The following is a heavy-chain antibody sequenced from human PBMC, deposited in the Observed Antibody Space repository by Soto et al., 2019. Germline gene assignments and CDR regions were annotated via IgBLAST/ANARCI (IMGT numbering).Heavy chain of an antibody. Sequence: SETLSLTCTVSGGSISSGDYCWSWIRQHPGKGLEWIGCIQYSGSTYYNPSLKSRVTISVDTSENQLSLKLTSVTAADTAVYYCARGVLAWGQGILVTVSS. CDR3: ARGVLA. D-gene: IGHD3-3*01. J-gene: IGHJ4*02. CDR2: IQYSGST. CDR1: GGSISSGDYC. V-gene: IGHV4-31*03.